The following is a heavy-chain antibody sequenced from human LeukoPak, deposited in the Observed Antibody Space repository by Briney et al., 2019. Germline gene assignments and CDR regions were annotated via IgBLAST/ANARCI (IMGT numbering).Heavy chain of an antibody. CDR1: GFSLSTYG. Sequence: GASLRLSCAASGFSLSTYGVSWVRQPPGKGLEWVSGITGTGGSTYYADSVKGRFTVSRDTSKNTLYLQMNSLTADDTAVYYCAKGIHQLARKYGMDVWGRGTTVIVSS. CDR3: AKGIHQLARKYGMDV. D-gene: IGHD5-24*01. J-gene: IGHJ6*01. V-gene: IGHV3-23*01. CDR2: ITGTGGST.